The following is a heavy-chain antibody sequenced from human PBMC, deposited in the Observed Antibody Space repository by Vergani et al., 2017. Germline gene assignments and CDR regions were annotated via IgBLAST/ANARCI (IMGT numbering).Heavy chain of an antibody. CDR3: ARYPYYYDSSGPQEDAFDI. CDR2: INTNTGNP. CDR1: GYTFTSYA. J-gene: IGHJ3*02. D-gene: IGHD3-22*01. V-gene: IGHV7-4-1*02. Sequence: QVQLVQSGSELKKPGASVKVSCKASGYTFTSYAMNWVRQAPGQGLEWMGWINTNTGNPTYAQGFTGRFVFSLDTSVSTAYLQISSLKAEDTAVYYCARYPYYYDSSGPQEDAFDIWGQGTMVTVSS.